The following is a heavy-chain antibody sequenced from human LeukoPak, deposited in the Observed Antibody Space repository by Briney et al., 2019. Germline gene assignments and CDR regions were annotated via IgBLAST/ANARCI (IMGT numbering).Heavy chain of an antibody. Sequence: PSETLSLTCTVSGGSISSFYWSWVRQPPGKGLEWIGYVYYSGYTNYNPSLKSRVTMSVDTSKSQFSLKLTSVTAADTAVYYCARQRGFCSTTSCYPYFDPWGQGTLVTVSS. CDR3: ARQRGFCSTTSCYPYFDP. CDR1: GGSISSFY. V-gene: IGHV4-59*08. J-gene: IGHJ5*02. CDR2: VYYSGYT. D-gene: IGHD2-2*01.